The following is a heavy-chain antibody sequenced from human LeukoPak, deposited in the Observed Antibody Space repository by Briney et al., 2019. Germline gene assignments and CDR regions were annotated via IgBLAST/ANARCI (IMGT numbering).Heavy chain of an antibody. D-gene: IGHD6-19*01. CDR3: TRDTSGWYNY. V-gene: IGHV1-2*02. Sequence: ASVKVSCKASGYTFTGYYIHLVRQAPGPGLEWMGWINPERGGKYYAQQFQGRVPMTRDTSISAAYMELSRLRSDDTAVYYCTRDTSGWYNYWGQGTLVTVSS. CDR2: INPERGGK. J-gene: IGHJ4*02. CDR1: GYTFTGYY.